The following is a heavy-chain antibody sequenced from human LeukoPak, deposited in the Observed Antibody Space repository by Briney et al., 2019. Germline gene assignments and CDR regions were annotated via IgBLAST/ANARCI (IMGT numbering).Heavy chain of an antibody. J-gene: IGHJ5*02. D-gene: IGHD3-16*02. CDR3: ARTIAGGSYRYPYWFDP. CDR2: IYYSGST. CDR1: GASISSYY. Sequence: SETLSLTCTVSGASISSYYWSWIRQPPGKGLEWIGYIYYSGSTNYNPSLKSRVTISVDTSKNQFSLKLSSVTAADTAVYYCARTIAGGSYRYPYWFDPWGQGTLVTVSS. V-gene: IGHV4-59*01.